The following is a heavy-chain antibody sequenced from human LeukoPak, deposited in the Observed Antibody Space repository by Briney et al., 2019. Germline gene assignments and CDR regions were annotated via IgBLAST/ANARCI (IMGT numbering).Heavy chain of an antibody. V-gene: IGHV3-7*01. J-gene: IGHJ4*02. D-gene: IGHD5-18*01. Sequence: GGSLRLSCAASGFTFNNAWMNWVRQAPGRGLEWVANINQDERQKYSLDSVKGRFTIYRDNPKNSLYLQMNSLREEDTAVYYCARGPSGYNAGKFDSWGQGVLVTVSS. CDR1: GFTFNNAW. CDR3: ARGPSGYNAGKFDS. CDR2: INQDERQK.